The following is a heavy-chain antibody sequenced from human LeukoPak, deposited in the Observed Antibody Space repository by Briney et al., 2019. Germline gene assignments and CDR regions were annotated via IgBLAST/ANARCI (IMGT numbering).Heavy chain of an antibody. Sequence: PGGSLRLSCIASGFTFSSYSMNWVRQAPGKGLEWVSSISRSTTYIYYADSVKGRFTISRDNAKNSLSLQMNSLRVEDTAVYYCARDFAWGAFDYWGQGILVAVSS. CDR1: GFTFSSYS. D-gene: IGHD3-9*01. CDR2: ISRSTTYI. V-gene: IGHV3-21*04. J-gene: IGHJ4*02. CDR3: ARDFAWGAFDY.